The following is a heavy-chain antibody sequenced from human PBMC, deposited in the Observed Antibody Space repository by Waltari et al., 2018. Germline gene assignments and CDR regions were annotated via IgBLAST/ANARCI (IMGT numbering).Heavy chain of an antibody. CDR1: GGRNSSHH. V-gene: IGHV4-59*11. Sequence: QVQLQESCPGRVKPSETLSLTCTGSGGRNSSHHLSWHRQPPGTGLEWIGYIYYSGSTNYHPSLKSRVTISVDTSKNQFSLKLSSVTAADTAVYYCARAGVVVPAATHYYYYYMDVWGKGTTVTISS. CDR3: ARAGVVVPAATHYYYYYMDV. CDR2: IYYSGST. D-gene: IGHD2-2*01. J-gene: IGHJ6*03.